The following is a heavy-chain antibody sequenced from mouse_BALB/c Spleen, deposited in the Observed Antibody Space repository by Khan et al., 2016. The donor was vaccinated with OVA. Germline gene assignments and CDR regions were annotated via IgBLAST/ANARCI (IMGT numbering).Heavy chain of an antibody. V-gene: IGHV1S137*01. CDR2: ISTYYGDA. CDR3: TRGGGNRFAY. CDR1: GYTFTDFT. Sequence: QVQLQQSGAELVRPGVSVKISCKGSGYTFTDFTMHWVKQSHAMSLEWSGVISTYYGDATYNQKFKDKATMTVDKSSSTAYMELARLTSEASAIDYCTRGGGNRFAYWGQGTLVTVSA. J-gene: IGHJ3*01.